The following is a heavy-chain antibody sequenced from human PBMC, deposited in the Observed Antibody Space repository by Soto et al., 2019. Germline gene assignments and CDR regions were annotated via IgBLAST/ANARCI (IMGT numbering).Heavy chain of an antibody. CDR2: VYYTGDT. CDR1: SSPDSSHN. CDR3: VRQGIDYLHGLVDV. D-gene: IGHD4-17*01. J-gene: IGHJ6*02. V-gene: IGHV4-59*08. Sequence: PSETLSLTYTVSSSPDSSHNWGWIRQPPGGGLEWIGYVYYTGDTAYNPSLRGRVTISADTSTNDISLTLNSVTAADTAVYYCVRQGIDYLHGLVDVWGQGTTVT.